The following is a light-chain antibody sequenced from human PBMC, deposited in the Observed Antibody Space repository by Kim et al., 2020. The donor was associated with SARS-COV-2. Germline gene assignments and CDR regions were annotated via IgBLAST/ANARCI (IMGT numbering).Light chain of an antibody. CDR1: QDIDKY. J-gene: IGKJ5*01. Sequence: GSVGDKVTSTCRATQDIDKYVAWYQQKPGKAPNLLISAASTLQSGVPSRFSGSGSGTDFALTINSLQPEDFATYYCQYLKSYPLTFGQGTRLEIK. CDR3: QYLKSYPLT. V-gene: IGKV1-9*01. CDR2: AAS.